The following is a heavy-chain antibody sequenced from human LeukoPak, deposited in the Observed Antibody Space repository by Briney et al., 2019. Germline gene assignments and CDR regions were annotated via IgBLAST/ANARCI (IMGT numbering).Heavy chain of an antibody. D-gene: IGHD3-10*01. J-gene: IGHJ4*02. CDR1: GGSISSGSYF. V-gene: IGHV4-30-2*03. CDR3: AGRREFGELLYFDY. CDR2: IYHGGST. Sequence: PSQTLSLTCTVSGGSISSGSYFWNWIRQPPGKGLEWIGTIYHGGSTFYNPSLKSRVTISVDTSKNQFSLKLSSVTAADTAVYYCAGRREFGELLYFDYWGQGTLVPVSS.